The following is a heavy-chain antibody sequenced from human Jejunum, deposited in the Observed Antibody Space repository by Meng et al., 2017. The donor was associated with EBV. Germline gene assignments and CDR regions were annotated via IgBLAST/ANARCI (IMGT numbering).Heavy chain of an antibody. V-gene: IGHV3-23*01. CDR2: ITASSGST. CDR1: GLTLSNYD. CDR3: VARSRPQEVDY. Sequence: EVQLLESGGDLIQPGESLRLSCAASGLTLSNYDVSWVRQAPGKGLEWVSVITASSGSTFYADSVKGRITISRDNSKRTVYLQMKSPRGEDTAVYYCVARSRPQEVDYWGQGTLVTVSS. J-gene: IGHJ4*02.